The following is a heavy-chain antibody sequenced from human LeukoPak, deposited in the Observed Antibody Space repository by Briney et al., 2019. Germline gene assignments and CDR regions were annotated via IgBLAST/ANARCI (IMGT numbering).Heavy chain of an antibody. CDR1: GYTFTGYY. J-gene: IGHJ4*02. CDR3: ARDRYSGNYYLDY. Sequence: ASVKVSCKASGYTFTGYYIHWVRQAPGQGLEWMGWINPNNGGTNYVQKFQGWVTMTRDTSISTAYMELSRLRSNDTAVYYCARDRYSGNYYLDYWGQGTLVTVSS. CDR2: INPNNGGT. V-gene: IGHV1-2*04. D-gene: IGHD1-26*01.